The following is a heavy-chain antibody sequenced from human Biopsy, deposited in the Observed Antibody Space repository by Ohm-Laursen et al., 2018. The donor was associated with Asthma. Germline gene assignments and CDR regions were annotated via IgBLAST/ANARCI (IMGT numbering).Heavy chain of an antibody. CDR1: GYNFISFA. J-gene: IGHJ3*01. CDR3: ARTYYDFLTGQVKDVFGV. V-gene: IGHV1-3*04. Sequence: ASVKVSCKASGYNFISFAIHWVRQAPGQRLEWMGWVNTGNGDTKYSQKFQGRVTITRDTFASTAYMELRSLRSEDTATYYYARTYYDFLTGQVKDVFGVWGQGTMVTVSS. D-gene: IGHD3-9*01. CDR2: VNTGNGDT.